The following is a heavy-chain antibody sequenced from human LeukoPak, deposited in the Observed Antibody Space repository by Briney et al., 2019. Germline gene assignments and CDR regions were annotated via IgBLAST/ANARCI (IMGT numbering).Heavy chain of an antibody. CDR3: ARDKIVGATKNDY. D-gene: IGHD1-26*01. Sequence: PGGSLRLSCAASRFIFTNYWIHWVRQAPGKGLEWVSAISGSGGSTYYADSVKGRFTISRDNSKNTLYLQMNSLRAEDTAVYYCARDKIVGATKNDYWGQGILVTVSS. V-gene: IGHV3-23*01. CDR1: RFIFTNYW. CDR2: ISGSGGST. J-gene: IGHJ4*02.